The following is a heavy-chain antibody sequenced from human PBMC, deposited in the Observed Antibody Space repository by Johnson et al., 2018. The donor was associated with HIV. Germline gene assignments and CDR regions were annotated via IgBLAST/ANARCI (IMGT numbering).Heavy chain of an antibody. CDR1: GFTFSRCA. V-gene: IGHV3-30*14. CDR3: AKSSIAVQDAFDI. CDR2: ISYDGNNK. J-gene: IGHJ3*02. D-gene: IGHD6-19*01. Sequence: QVQLVESGGGVVQPGRSLRLSCAASGFTFSRCAMHWVRQSPGKGLEWVAVISYDGNNKYYADSVKGRFTISRDNSKNTLYLQMNSLRAEDTAVYFCAKSSIAVQDAFDIWGQGTMVTVSS.